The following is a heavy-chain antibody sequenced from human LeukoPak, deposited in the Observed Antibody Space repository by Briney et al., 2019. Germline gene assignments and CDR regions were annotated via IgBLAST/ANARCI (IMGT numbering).Heavy chain of an antibody. V-gene: IGHV4-34*09. J-gene: IGHJ4*02. Sequence: PSETLSLTCAVYGGSFSGYYWSWIRQPPGKGLEWIGEINHSGSTNYNPSLKSRVTISVDTSKNQFSLKLSSVTAADTAVYYCARNRFPAAQPDFDYWGQGTLVAVSS. D-gene: IGHD2-2*01. CDR2: INHSGST. CDR3: ARNRFPAAQPDFDY. CDR1: GGSFSGYY.